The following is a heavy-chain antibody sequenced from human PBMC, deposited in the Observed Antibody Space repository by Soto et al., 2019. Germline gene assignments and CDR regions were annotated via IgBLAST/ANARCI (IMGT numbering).Heavy chain of an antibody. Sequence: ESGGDFVQPGESLRLSCVASQFPFDVYSMHWVRQAPGKGLEWVSYIRHTTSATFYADAVKGRFTISRDNRKNSLFLQMNSLRDDDTGVYFCARDRGSSGMFELDVWGPGTLVTVSS. CDR3: ARDRGSSGMFELDV. D-gene: IGHD6-19*01. CDR2: IRHTTSAT. J-gene: IGHJ3*01. V-gene: IGHV3-48*02. CDR1: QFPFDVYS.